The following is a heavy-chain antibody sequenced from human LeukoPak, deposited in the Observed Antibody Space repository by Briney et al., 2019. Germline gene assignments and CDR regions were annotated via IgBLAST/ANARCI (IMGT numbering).Heavy chain of an antibody. J-gene: IGHJ4*02. CDR1: GVSISDYY. CDR2: VYYSGST. V-gene: IGHV4-59*08. CDR3: ARRRAVPGHYYFDY. D-gene: IGHD3-10*01. Sequence: SETLSLTCTISGVSISDYYWSWIRQPPGKGLEWIGYVYYSGSTKYNPSLNSRVTISSDTSKKQLSLKVTSVTAADTAVYYCARRRAVPGHYYFDYWGQGILVTVSS.